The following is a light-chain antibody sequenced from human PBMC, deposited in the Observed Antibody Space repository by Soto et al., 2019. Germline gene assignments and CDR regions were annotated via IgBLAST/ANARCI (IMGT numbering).Light chain of an antibody. V-gene: IGKV3-20*01. CDR1: QTLSTNS. CDR3: QQYNDSPLT. Sequence: EIVLTQSPGTLSLSPGERATLSCRASQTLSTNSLAWYQQRPGQTPRLLIYAASTRDTDIPDRFNGSGSGTDFALTISRLEPDDVALYYCQQYNDSPLTFGPGTKVDVK. CDR2: AAS. J-gene: IGKJ3*01.